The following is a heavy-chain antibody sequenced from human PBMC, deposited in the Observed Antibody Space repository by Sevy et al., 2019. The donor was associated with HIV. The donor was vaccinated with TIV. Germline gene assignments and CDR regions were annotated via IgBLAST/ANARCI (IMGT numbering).Heavy chain of an antibody. V-gene: IGHV3-30-3*01. CDR2: ISYDGSNK. D-gene: IGHD1-26*01. CDR3: ARGLGGSHRRAFDI. Sequence: GGSLRLSYAASGFTFSSYAMHWVRQAPGKGLEWVAVISYDGSNKYYADSVKGRFTISRDNSKNTLYLQMNSLRAEDTAVYYCARGLGGSHRRAFDIWGQGTMVTVSS. J-gene: IGHJ3*02. CDR1: GFTFSSYA.